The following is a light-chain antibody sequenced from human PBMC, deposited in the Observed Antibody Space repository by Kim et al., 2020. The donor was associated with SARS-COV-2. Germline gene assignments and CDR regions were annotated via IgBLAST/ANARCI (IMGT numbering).Light chain of an antibody. J-gene: IGLJ1*01. CDR1: SLRTYY. CDR2: DEN. CDR3: NCRDTSGDSYF. V-gene: IGLV3-19*01. Sequence: SSELTQDPVGSVALGQTVRSTCQGDSLRTYYASWYQQKPGQAPVLVIYDENNRPSRTPDRFSASSSGNTASLTITGAQAQDEAAYYCNCRDTSGDSYFFG.